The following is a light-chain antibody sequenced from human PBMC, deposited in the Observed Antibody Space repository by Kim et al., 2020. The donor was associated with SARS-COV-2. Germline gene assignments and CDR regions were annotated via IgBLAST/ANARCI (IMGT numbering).Light chain of an antibody. J-gene: IGLJ2*01. Sequence: PGQGITIPCTDSSSNIRSNPVNWYQQLPRTSPKLLIYSNNQRPSGVPDRFSGSKSGTSASLAISGLQSEDEADYYCAAWDDSLNALFGGGTKVTVL. CDR3: AAWDDSLNAL. CDR1: SSNIRSNP. CDR2: SNN. V-gene: IGLV1-44*01.